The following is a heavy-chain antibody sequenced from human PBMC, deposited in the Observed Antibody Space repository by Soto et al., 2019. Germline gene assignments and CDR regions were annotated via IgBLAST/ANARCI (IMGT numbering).Heavy chain of an antibody. CDR3: ARAATAAAPYYFDY. V-gene: IGHV3-33*01. D-gene: IGHD6-13*01. Sequence: QVQLVESGGGVVQPGRSLRLSRAASGFTFSSYGMHWVRQAPGKGLEWVAVIWYDGSNKYYADSVKGRFTISRDNSKNTLYLQMNSLRAEDTAVYYCARAATAAAPYYFDYWGQGTLVTVSS. J-gene: IGHJ4*02. CDR2: IWYDGSNK. CDR1: GFTFSSYG.